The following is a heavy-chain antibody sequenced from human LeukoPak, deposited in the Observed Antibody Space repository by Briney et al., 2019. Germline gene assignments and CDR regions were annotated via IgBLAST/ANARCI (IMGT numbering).Heavy chain of an antibody. CDR2: MSYDGSNK. Sequence: GGSLRLSCAASGFAFSTYGMHWVRQAPGKGLEWVAVMSYDGSNKYYADSVKGRFTISRDNSKNTLYLQMNSLRAEDTAVYYCAKDEGSRGSYFDYWGQGTLVTVSS. V-gene: IGHV3-30*18. J-gene: IGHJ4*02. D-gene: IGHD3-16*01. CDR1: GFAFSTYG. CDR3: AKDEGSRGSYFDY.